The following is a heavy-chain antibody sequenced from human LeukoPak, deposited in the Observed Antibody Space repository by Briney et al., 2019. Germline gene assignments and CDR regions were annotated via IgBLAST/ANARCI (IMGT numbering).Heavy chain of an antibody. J-gene: IGHJ6*04. D-gene: IGHD2-2*01. CDR1: GGTFSSYA. CDR2: IIPIFGTA. V-gene: IGHV1-69*13. CDR3: ARNAVPDRPFSGMDV. Sequence: PVKVSCKASGGTFSSYAISWVRQAPGQGLEWMGGIIPIFGTANYAQKFQGRVTITADESTSTAYMELSSLRSEDTAVYYCARNAVPDRPFSGMDVWGKGTTVTVSS.